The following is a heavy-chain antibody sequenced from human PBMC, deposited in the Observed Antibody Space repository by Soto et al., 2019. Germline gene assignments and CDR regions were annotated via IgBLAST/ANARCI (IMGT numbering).Heavy chain of an antibody. V-gene: IGHV1-2*02. Sequence: ASVKVSCKASGYTFSDYYIHWVRQAPGQGLEWMGWINPNSGGTKYAPKFQGGVTMTRDTSITTAYMELSRLRSGDTAVYYCARELATAKPEGVDFCGQGPLVTVYS. D-gene: IGHD1-1*01. CDR2: INPNSGGT. CDR1: GYTFSDYY. J-gene: IGHJ4*02. CDR3: ARELATAKPEGVDF.